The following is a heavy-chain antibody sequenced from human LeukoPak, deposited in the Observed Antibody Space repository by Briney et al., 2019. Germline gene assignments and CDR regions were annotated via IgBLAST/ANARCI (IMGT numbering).Heavy chain of an antibody. J-gene: IGHJ3*02. D-gene: IGHD3-9*01. CDR1: GGSISSYY. Sequence: SETLSLTCTVSGGSISSYYWSWIRQPAGKGLEWIGRIYTSGSTNYDPSLKSRATMSVDTSKNQFSLKLSSVTAADTAVYYCARACSNYDILTGYYTPSDAFDIWGQGTMVTVSS. CDR3: ARACSNYDILTGYYTPSDAFDI. CDR2: IYTSGST. V-gene: IGHV4-4*07.